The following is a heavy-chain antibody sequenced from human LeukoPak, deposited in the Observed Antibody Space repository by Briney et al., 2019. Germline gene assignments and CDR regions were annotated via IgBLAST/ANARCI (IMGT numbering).Heavy chain of an antibody. CDR1: GGFFSLYF. D-gene: IGHD1-26*01. CDR2: INHSGSN. J-gene: IGHJ4*02. V-gene: IGHV4-34*01. Sequence: SETVSLTCAVYGGFFSLYFGSWLRQPPGGGLVWIGEINHSGSNNYKPSLKSRVTISVDTSKNHFSLKLTSVTAADTAVYFCAEGPADDSASGIYSNWGQGTLVTVSS. CDR3: AEGPADDSASGIYSN.